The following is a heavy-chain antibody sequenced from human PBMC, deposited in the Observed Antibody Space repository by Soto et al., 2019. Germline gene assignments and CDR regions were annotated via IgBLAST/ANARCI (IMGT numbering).Heavy chain of an antibody. V-gene: IGHV6-1*01. D-gene: IGHD3-10*01. CDR3: ARASHLWFGELSE. CDR1: GVMVSTNIAA. CDR2: TYYASKWYN. Sequence: LPTLSLTSSVSGVMVSTNIAAWNWIRQSPSRGREWLRRTYYASKWYNDYAVSVKSRITITPDTSKNQFSLQLNSVTPEDTALYYRARASHLWFGELSEWGQGTLVTVSS. J-gene: IGHJ4*02.